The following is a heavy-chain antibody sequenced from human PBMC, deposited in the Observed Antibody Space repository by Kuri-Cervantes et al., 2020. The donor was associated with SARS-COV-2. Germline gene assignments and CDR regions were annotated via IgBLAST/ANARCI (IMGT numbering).Heavy chain of an antibody. J-gene: IGHJ4*02. V-gene: IGHV3-30*18. CDR2: ISYDGSNK. CDR3: AKEYSGSWGYGY. CDR1: GFTFSSYG. D-gene: IGHD1-26*01. Sequence: GESLKISCAASGFTFSSYGMHWVRQAPGKGLEWVAVISYDGSNKCYADSVKGRFTISRDNSKNTLYLQMNSLRAEDTAVYYCAKEYSGSWGYGYWGQGTLVTVSS.